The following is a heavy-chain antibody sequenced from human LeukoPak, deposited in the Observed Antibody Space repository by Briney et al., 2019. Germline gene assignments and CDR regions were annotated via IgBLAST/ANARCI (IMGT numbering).Heavy chain of an antibody. Sequence: ASVKVSCKASGYTFTSYGISWVRQAPGQGLEWMGWISAYNGNTNYAQKLQGRVTMTTDTSTSTAYMELRSLRSDDTAVYYCARGERYSCYDLLGYFDYWGQGTLVTVSS. CDR1: GYTFTSYG. CDR2: ISAYNGNT. V-gene: IGHV1-18*04. D-gene: IGHD5-12*01. CDR3: ARGERYSCYDLLGYFDY. J-gene: IGHJ4*02.